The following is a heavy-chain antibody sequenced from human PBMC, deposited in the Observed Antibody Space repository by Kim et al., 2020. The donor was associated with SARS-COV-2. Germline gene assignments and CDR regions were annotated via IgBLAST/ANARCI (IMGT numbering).Heavy chain of an antibody. CDR2: ISSSGSTI. CDR1: GFTFSSYE. V-gene: IGHV3-48*03. D-gene: IGHD3-22*01. Sequence: GGSLRLSCAASGFTFSSYEMNWVRQAPGKGLEWVSYISSSGSTIYYADSVKGRFTISRDNAKNSLYLQMNSLRAEDTAVYYCARELVFILGYYYDSSGFDYWGQGTLVTVSS. CDR3: ARELVFILGYYYDSSGFDY. J-gene: IGHJ4*02.